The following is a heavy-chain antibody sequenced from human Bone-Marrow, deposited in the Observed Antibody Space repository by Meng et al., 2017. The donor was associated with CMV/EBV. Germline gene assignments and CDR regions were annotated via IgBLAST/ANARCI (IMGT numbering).Heavy chain of an antibody. CDR1: GGSFSGYY. Sequence: ETLSLTCAVYGGSFSGYYWSWIRQPPGKGLEWIGEINHSGSTNYNPSLKSRVTISVDTSKNQFSLKLSSVTAADTAVYYCARVGYCSGGSCYQPFAYWGQGKRVTGSS. J-gene: IGHJ4*02. CDR3: ARVGYCSGGSCYQPFAY. CDR2: INHSGST. D-gene: IGHD2-15*01. V-gene: IGHV4-34*01.